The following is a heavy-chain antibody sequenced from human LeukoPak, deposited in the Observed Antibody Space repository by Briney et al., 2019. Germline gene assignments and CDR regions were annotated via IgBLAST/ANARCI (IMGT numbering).Heavy chain of an antibody. D-gene: IGHD2-21*02. Sequence: GGSLRLSCAASGFTFSNYAMSWVRQAPGKGLEWVSAISGSGDNTYYADSVKGRFTVSRDNSKNTLYVQMKSLRAEDTAAYYCAKDFVVVPGNVNYFDYWGQGTLVTVSS. J-gene: IGHJ4*02. V-gene: IGHV3-23*01. CDR1: GFTFSNYA. CDR3: AKDFVVVPGNVNYFDY. CDR2: ISGSGDNT.